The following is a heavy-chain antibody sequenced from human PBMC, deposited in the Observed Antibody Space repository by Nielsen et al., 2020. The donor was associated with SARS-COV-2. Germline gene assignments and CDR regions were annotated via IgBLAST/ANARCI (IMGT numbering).Heavy chain of an antibody. CDR2: IIPIFGTA. Sequence: SVKVSCKASGGTFSSYAISWVRQAPGQGLEWMGGIIPIFGTANYAQKFQGRVTITADKSTSTAYMELSSLRSEDTAVYYCARRRVVGATTEDYWGQGTLVTVSS. V-gene: IGHV1-69*06. CDR1: GGTFSSYA. CDR3: ARRRVVGATTEDY. D-gene: IGHD1-26*01. J-gene: IGHJ4*02.